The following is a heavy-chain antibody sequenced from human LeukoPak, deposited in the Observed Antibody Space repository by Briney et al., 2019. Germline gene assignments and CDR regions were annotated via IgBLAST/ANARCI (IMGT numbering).Heavy chain of an antibody. CDR1: GGSISSSSYY. CDR3: XXXXXXXXXXXXXYFGSRVNWFDP. J-gene: IGHJ5*02. D-gene: IGHD3-10*01. Sequence: SETLSLTCTVSGGSISSSSYYWGWIRQPPGKGLEWIGSIYYSGSTYYNPSLKSRVTISVDTSKNQFSLKLSSVTAADTAVYXXXXXXXXXXXXXXXYFGSRVNWFDPWGQGTLVTVSS. V-gene: IGHV4-39*01. CDR2: IYYSGST.